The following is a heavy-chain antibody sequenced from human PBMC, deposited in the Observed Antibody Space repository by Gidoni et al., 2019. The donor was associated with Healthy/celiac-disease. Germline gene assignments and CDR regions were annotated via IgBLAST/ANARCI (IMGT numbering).Heavy chain of an antibody. CDR3: AREGVVVAATYFDY. CDR2: ISSSSSYI. CDR1: GFPFSSYS. J-gene: IGHJ4*02. Sequence: EVQLVESGGGLVKPGGSLRLSCAASGFPFSSYSMNWVRQAPGKGLAWVSSISSSSSYIYYADSVKGRFTISRDNAKNSLYLQMNSLRAEDTAVYYCAREGVVVAATYFDYWGQGTLVTVSS. D-gene: IGHD2-15*01. V-gene: IGHV3-21*01.